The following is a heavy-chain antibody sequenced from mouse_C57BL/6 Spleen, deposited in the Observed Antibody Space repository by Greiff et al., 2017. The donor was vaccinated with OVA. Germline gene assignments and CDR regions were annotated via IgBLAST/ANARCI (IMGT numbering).Heavy chain of an antibody. Sequence: EVKVVESGGGLVKPGGSLKLSCAASGFTFSDYGMHWVRQAPEKGLEWVAYISSGSSTIYYADTVKGRFTISRDNAKNTLFLQMTSRRSEDTAMYYCATGPTSSGYFDYWGQGTTLTVSS. D-gene: IGHD3-2*02. CDR2: ISSGSSTI. CDR1: GFTFSDYG. V-gene: IGHV5-17*01. J-gene: IGHJ2*01. CDR3: ATGPTSSGYFDY.